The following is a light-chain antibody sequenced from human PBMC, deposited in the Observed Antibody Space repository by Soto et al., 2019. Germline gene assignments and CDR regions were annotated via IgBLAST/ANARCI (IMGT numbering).Light chain of an antibody. J-gene: IGLJ1*01. V-gene: IGLV2-8*01. CDR3: SSYAGNSRYV. CDR2: EVS. Sequence: QSVLTQPPSASGSPGQSVTISCTGTSSDVGRYNYISWYQQRPGKAPKLIIYEVSKRPSGVPDRLSGFKYRNPASLNVSGLQADDEADYSCSSYAGNSRYVFGTGTKVTVL. CDR1: SSDVGRYNY.